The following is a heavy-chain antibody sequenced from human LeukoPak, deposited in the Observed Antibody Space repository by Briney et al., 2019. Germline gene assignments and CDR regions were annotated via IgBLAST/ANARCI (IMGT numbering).Heavy chain of an antibody. CDR1: GFTFSTYW. CDR3: AKRHAQKCGGGSCYFFDY. D-gene: IGHD2-15*01. CDR2: ISGSGVST. J-gene: IGHJ4*02. V-gene: IGHV3-23*01. Sequence: SGGSLRLSCAASGFTFSTYWMSWVRQAPGKGLEWVSIISGSGVSTHYADSVRGRFTISRDNSQNTLDLQMDSLRAEDTAVYYCAKRHAQKCGGGSCYFFDYWGRGTLVTVSS.